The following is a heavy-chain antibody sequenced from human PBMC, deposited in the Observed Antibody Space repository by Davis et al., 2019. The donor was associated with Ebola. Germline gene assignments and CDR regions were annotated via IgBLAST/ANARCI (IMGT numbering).Heavy chain of an antibody. J-gene: IGHJ6*03. Sequence: GESLKISCAASGFTFSSYAMSWVRQAPGKGLEWVSAISGSGGSTYYADSVKGRFTISRDNSKNTLYLQMNSLRAEDTAVYYCAREAELRSPYYYYYMDVWGKGTTVTVSS. CDR2: ISGSGGST. CDR1: GFTFSSYA. D-gene: IGHD3-3*01. V-gene: IGHV3-23*01. CDR3: AREAELRSPYYYYYMDV.